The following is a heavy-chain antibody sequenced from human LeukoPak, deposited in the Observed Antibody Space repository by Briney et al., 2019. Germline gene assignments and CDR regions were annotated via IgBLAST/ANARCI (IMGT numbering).Heavy chain of an antibody. D-gene: IGHD3-16*02. V-gene: IGHV3-30*02. CDR1: GFTFSSYG. CDR2: IRYDGSNK. J-gene: IGHJ5*02. CDR3: ATLPSPGDYDYVWGSYRNWFDP. Sequence: PGGSLRLSCAASGFTFSSYGMHWVRQAPGKGLEWVAFIRYDGSNKYYADSVKGRFTISRDNSKNTLYLQMNSLRAEDTAVYYCATLPSPGDYDYVWGSYRNWFDPWGQGTLVTVSS.